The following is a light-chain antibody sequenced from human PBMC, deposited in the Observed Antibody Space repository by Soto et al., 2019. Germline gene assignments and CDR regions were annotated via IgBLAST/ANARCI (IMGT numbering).Light chain of an antibody. CDR1: SSDVGSYNL. CDR3: CSYAGSSSHVV. CDR2: EGS. J-gene: IGLJ2*01. V-gene: IGLV2-23*01. Sequence: QSVLTQPASVSGSPGQSITISCTGTSSDVGSYNLVSWYQQHQGKAPKLMIYEGSKRPSGVSNRFSGSKSGNTASLTISGLHAEDEADYYCCSYAGSSSHVVFGGGTKLTVI.